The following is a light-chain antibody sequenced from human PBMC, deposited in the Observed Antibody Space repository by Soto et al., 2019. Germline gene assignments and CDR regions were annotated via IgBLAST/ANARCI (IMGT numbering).Light chain of an antibody. CDR3: QQFGSSPGFT. J-gene: IGKJ3*01. Sequence: EIVLTQSPGTLSLSPGERATLSCRASQNINSRYLAWYQQKPGQAPRLLIYGASSRATGIPDRFSGSGSGTAFTLPISRLEPEDFAVYYCQQFGSSPGFTFGPGTKVDIK. V-gene: IGKV3-20*01. CDR1: QNINSRY. CDR2: GAS.